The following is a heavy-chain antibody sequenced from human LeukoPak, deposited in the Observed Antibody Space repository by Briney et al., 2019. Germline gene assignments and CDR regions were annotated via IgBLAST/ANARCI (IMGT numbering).Heavy chain of an antibody. CDR1: EYTFTAYY. J-gene: IGHJ4*02. V-gene: IGHV1-2*02. CDR2: INPNSGGT. CDR3: ASLYYYDSSGYYGRDYFDY. Sequence: ASVKVSCKAFEYTFTAYYMHWVRQAPGQGLEWMGWINPNSGGTNYAQKFQGRVTMTRDTSISTAYMELSRLRSDDTAVYYCASLYYYDSSGYYGRDYFDYWGQGTLVTVSS. D-gene: IGHD3-22*01.